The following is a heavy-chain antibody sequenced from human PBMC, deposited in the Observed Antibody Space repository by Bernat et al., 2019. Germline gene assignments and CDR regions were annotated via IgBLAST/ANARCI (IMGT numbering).Heavy chain of an antibody. CDR2: IIISSSYI. Sequence: EVQLVESGGGLVKPGGSLRLSCAASGFTFSSYSMNWVRQAPGKGLEWVSYIIISSSYIYYADSVKGRFTISRDNAKNSLYLQMNSLRAEDTAVYYCARDSENQRDYIWGSYRLFDYWGQGTLVTVSS. CDR3: ARDSENQRDYIWGSYRLFDY. V-gene: IGHV3-21*05. CDR1: GFTFSSYS. J-gene: IGHJ4*02. D-gene: IGHD3-16*02.